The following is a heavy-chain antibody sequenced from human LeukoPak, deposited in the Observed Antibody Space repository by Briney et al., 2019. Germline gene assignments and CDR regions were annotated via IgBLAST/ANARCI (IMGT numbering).Heavy chain of an antibody. Sequence: KTGGSLRLSCAASGFTFSDYYMSWIRQAPGKGLEWVSYISSSGNTIYYADSVKGRFTISRDNAKNSLYLQMNSLRAEDMAVYYCARDLNAWGTYAKGYWGQGTLVTVSS. J-gene: IGHJ4*02. V-gene: IGHV3-11*04. CDR2: ISSSGNTI. D-gene: IGHD3-16*01. CDR1: GFTFSDYY. CDR3: ARDLNAWGTYAKGY.